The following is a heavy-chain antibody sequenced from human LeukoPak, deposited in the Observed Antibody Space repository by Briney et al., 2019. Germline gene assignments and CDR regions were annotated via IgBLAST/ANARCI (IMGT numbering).Heavy chain of an antibody. Sequence: GGSLRLSCAASGFTFSSYGMSWVRQAPGKGLEWVSAISGGGGSTYYADSVKGRFTISRDNAKNSVYLQMNSLRAEDTAVYYCARYRYGSGSYYKANLIDYWGQGTLVTVSS. CDR3: ARYRYGSGSYYKANLIDY. CDR2: ISGGGGST. CDR1: GFTFSSYG. J-gene: IGHJ4*02. D-gene: IGHD3-10*01. V-gene: IGHV3-23*01.